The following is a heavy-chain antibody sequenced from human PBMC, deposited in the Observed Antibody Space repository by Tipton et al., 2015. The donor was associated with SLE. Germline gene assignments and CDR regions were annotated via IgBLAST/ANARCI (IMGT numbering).Heavy chain of an antibody. CDR3: ARGVAVAATQFDY. D-gene: IGHD2-15*01. J-gene: IGHJ4*02. CDR2: IYYSGST. V-gene: IGHV4-59*11. Sequence: LRLSCTVSGGSISSHYWSWIRQPPGKGPEWIGYIYYSGSTNHNPSLKSRVTISVDTSKNQFSLKLSSVTAADTAVYYCARGVAVAATQFDYWGQGTLVTVSS. CDR1: GGSISSHY.